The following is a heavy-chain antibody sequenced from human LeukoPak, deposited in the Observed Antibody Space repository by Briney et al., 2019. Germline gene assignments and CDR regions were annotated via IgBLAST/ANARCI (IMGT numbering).Heavy chain of an antibody. J-gene: IGHJ4*02. CDR2: IGGTGVRT. D-gene: IGHD3-16*01. V-gene: IGHV3-23*01. Sequence: GGSLRLSCASSGFTFSSYAMSWVPQAPGKGLEWVLTIGGTGVRTYYADSVRGRFTISRHNSKNTLYLEINSLRAEDTAVYFFAKDRLGGPYFFHYWGQGTLVTVSS. CDR1: GFTFSSYA. CDR3: AKDRLGGPYFFHY.